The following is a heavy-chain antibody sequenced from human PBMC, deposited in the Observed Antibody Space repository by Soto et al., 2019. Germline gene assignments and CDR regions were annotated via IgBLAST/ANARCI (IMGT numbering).Heavy chain of an antibody. J-gene: IGHJ4*02. CDR1: GFTFSSYE. Sequence: GGALRLSCSASGFTFSSYEMNWVRQAPGKGLEWVSHISRSGTTIYYADSVKGRFTISRDNAKNSLYLQMNSLRAEDTAVYYCARGVVSGLWLDYWGQGTLVTVSS. D-gene: IGHD3-10*01. V-gene: IGHV3-48*03. CDR3: ARGVVSGLWLDY. CDR2: ISRSGTTI.